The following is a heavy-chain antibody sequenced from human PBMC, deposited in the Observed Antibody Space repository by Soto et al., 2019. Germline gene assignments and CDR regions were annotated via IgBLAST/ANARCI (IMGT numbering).Heavy chain of an antibody. CDR2: ICWDDDK. CDR3: VQSRCGGDCLQSYSSHSYYGLDV. D-gene: IGHD2-21*02. Sequence: QITLKESGPTLVKPTQTLTLTCTFSGFSLSTTGVGVGWIRQPPGKALEWLALICWDDDKRYNPSLNSRLTITKDTSKNQVVLAMTNMDPVDTATYYCVQSRCGGDCLQSYSSHSYYGLDVWGQGTTVTVSS. CDR1: GFSLSTTGVG. J-gene: IGHJ6*02. V-gene: IGHV2-5*02.